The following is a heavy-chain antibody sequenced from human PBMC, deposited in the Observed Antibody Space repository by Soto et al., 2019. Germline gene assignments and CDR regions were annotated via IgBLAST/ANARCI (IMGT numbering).Heavy chain of an antibody. D-gene: IGHD3-3*01. Sequence: GGSLRLSCAASGFTFSSYAMSWVRQAPGKGLEWVSAISGSGGSTYYADSVKGRFTISRDNSKNTLYLQMNSLRAEDTAVYYCAKNFGVVILSGMDVWGQGTTVTVSS. V-gene: IGHV3-23*01. CDR1: GFTFSSYA. J-gene: IGHJ6*02. CDR3: AKNFGVVILSGMDV. CDR2: ISGSGGST.